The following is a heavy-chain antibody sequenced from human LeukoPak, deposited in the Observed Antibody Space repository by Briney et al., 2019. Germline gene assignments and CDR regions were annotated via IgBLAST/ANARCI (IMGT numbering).Heavy chain of an antibody. CDR1: GYTFDDYA. CDR3: AKGHTYGLGESYLDF. Sequence: GGSLRLSCAASGYTFDDYAMHWVRQAPGKGLEWVSAISWNSGSIGYADSVKGRFTISRDNGKNSLYLQMNSLRTEDTALYYCAKGHTYGLGESYLDFWGQGTLVSVSS. CDR2: ISWNSGSI. V-gene: IGHV3-9*01. J-gene: IGHJ4*02. D-gene: IGHD5-18*01.